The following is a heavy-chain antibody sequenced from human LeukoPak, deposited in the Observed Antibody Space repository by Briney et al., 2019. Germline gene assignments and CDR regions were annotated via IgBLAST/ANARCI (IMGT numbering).Heavy chain of an antibody. CDR2: INHSGST. D-gene: IGHD2-15*01. Sequence: SETLSLTCAVYGGSFSGYYWSWIRQPPGKGLEWIGEINHSGSTNYNPSLKSRVTISVDTSKNQFSLKLSSATAADTAVYYCARGRRLLALDYWGQGTLVTVSS. CDR1: GGSFSGYY. CDR3: ARGRRLLALDY. V-gene: IGHV4-34*01. J-gene: IGHJ4*02.